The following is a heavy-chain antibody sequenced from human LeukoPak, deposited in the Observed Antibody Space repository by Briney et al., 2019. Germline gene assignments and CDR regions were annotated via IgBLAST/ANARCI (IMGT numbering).Heavy chain of an antibody. CDR1: GFTFSSYA. Sequence: GGSLRLSCAASGFTFSSYAMHWVRQAPGKGLEWVAVISYDGSNKYYADSVKGRFTISRDNSKNTLYLQMNSLRAEDTAVYYCARATAMVDYWGQGTLVTVSS. J-gene: IGHJ4*02. CDR2: ISYDGSNK. D-gene: IGHD5-18*01. CDR3: ARATAMVDY. V-gene: IGHV3-30*04.